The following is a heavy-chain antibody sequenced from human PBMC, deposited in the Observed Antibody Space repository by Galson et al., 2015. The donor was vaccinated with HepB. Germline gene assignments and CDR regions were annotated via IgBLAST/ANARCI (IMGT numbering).Heavy chain of an antibody. CDR2: ISAYNGNT. D-gene: IGHD5-12*01. J-gene: IGHJ4*02. CDR3: ARDAYGGYAEHYFDY. V-gene: IGHV1-18*04. Sequence: SVKVSCKASGYTFTSYGISWVRQAPGQGLEWMGWISAYNGNTNYAQKLQGRVTMTTDTSTSTAYMELRSLRSDDTAVYYCARDAYGGYAEHYFDYWGQGTLVTVSS. CDR1: GYTFTSYG.